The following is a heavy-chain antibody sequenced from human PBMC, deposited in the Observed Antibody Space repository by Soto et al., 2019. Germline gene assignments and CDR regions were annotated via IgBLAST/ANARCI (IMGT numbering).Heavy chain of an antibody. D-gene: IGHD3-16*02. J-gene: IGHJ4*02. CDR2: ISGSGGST. V-gene: IGHV3-23*01. Sequence: PGGSLRLSCAASGFTFSSYAMSWVRQAPGKGLAWVSAISGSGGSTYYADSVKGRFTISRDNSKNTLYLQMNSLRAEDTAVYYCAKDLGIMITFGGVIVDYWGQGTLVTVSS. CDR1: GFTFSSYA. CDR3: AKDLGIMITFGGVIVDY.